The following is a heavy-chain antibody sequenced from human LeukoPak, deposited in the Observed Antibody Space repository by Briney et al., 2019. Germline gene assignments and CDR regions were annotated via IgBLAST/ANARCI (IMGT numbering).Heavy chain of an antibody. Sequence: ASVKVSCKASGYTFTGYYMHWVRQAPGQGLEWMGIINPSGGSTSHAQKFQGRVTMTRDTSISTAYMELSRLRSDDTAVYYCATQRGSYRWGTDFDYWGQGTLVTVSS. CDR1: GYTFTGYY. CDR3: ATQRGSYRWGTDFDY. V-gene: IGHV1-46*01. CDR2: INPSGGST. D-gene: IGHD3-16*01. J-gene: IGHJ4*02.